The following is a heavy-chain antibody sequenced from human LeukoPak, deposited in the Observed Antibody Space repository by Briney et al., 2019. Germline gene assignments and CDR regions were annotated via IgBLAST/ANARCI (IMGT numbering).Heavy chain of an antibody. D-gene: IGHD2-2*01. CDR3: AKEHCSSTSCLVYYFDY. CDR2: ISGSGGST. CDR1: GFTFSSYA. Sequence: PGGSLRLSCAASGFTFSSYAMSWVRQAPGKGLEWVSAISGSGGSTYYADSVKGRFTISRDNSKNTLYLQMNSLRAEDTAVYYCAKEHCSSTSCLVYYFDYWGQGTLVTVSS. V-gene: IGHV3-23*01. J-gene: IGHJ4*02.